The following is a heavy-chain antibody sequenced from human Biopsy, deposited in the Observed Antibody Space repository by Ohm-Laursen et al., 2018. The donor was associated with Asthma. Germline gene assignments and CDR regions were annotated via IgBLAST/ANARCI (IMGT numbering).Heavy chain of an antibody. J-gene: IGHJ4*02. CDR1: GGSFSNFA. CDR3: ARSYDTDSYPVLVLDY. V-gene: IGHV1-69*04. CDR2: TLTKFDIT. Sequence: ASVKVSCKASGGSFSNFAFSWVRQAPGHGLEWMGTTLTKFDITSYAEKFQGRVTITADKSTSTTYMELSRLRSEDTAVYYCARSYDTDSYPVLVLDYWGQGTLVTVSS. D-gene: IGHD3-22*01.